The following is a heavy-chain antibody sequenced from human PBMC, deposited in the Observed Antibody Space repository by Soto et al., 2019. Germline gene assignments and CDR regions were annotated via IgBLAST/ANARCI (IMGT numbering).Heavy chain of an antibody. CDR1: GFTFSNYA. J-gene: IGHJ4*02. CDR3: ARDSPPDY. Sequence: QVQLVESGGGVVQPGRSLRLSCAASGFTFSNYAMYWVHQAPGKGLEWVAVISYDGSNKYYADSVKGRFTISRDNSKNTLYLQMNSLRVEDTAVYYCARDSPPDYWGQGTLVTVSS. V-gene: IGHV3-30-3*01. CDR2: ISYDGSNK.